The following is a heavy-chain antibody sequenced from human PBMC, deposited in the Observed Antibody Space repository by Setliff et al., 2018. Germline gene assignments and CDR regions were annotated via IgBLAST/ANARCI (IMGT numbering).Heavy chain of an antibody. V-gene: IGHV3-73*01. CDR1: GFAFVGVE. Sequence: PGGSLRLSCAASGFAFVGVEIHWVRQASGKGLEWVGRIRNKFNSLATQYGESFKGRFTISRDDSKNTAYLQMRSLKGEDTALYYCATNVLVAGSSLDSWGQGSLVTVS. J-gene: IGHJ4*02. CDR3: ATNVLVAGSSLDS. D-gene: IGHD2-8*02. CDR2: IRNKFNSLAT.